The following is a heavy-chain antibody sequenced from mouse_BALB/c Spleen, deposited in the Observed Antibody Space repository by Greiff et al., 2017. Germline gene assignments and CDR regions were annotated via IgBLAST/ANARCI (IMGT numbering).Heavy chain of an antibody. CDR2: ISSGGST. Sequence: EVKLMESGGGLVKPGGSLKLSCAASGFTFSSYAMSWVRQTPEKRLEWVASISSGGSTYYPDSVKGRFTISRDNARNILYLQMSSLRSEDTAMYYCAREALYYYGDYWGQGTTLTVSS. CDR3: AREALYYYGDY. J-gene: IGHJ2*01. D-gene: IGHD1-1*01. V-gene: IGHV5-6-5*01. CDR1: GFTFSSYA.